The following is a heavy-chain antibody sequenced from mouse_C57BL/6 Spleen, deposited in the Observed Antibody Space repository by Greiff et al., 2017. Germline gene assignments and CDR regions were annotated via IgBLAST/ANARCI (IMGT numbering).Heavy chain of an antibody. J-gene: IGHJ3*01. D-gene: IGHD1-1*01. Sequence: QVQLQQSGAELMKPGPSVKLSCKATGYTFTGYWIEWVKMRPGHGLDWIGEILPGSGSTNYNEKFKGKATFTADTSSNTAYMQLSSLTTEDSAIYYCARREGFGDYSWFAYWGQGTLVTVSA. CDR3: ARREGFGDYSWFAY. CDR2: ILPGSGST. V-gene: IGHV1-9*01. CDR1: GYTFTGYW.